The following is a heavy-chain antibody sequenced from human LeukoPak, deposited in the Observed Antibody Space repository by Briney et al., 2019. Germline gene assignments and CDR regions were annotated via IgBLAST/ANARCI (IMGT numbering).Heavy chain of an antibody. V-gene: IGHV3-33*01. CDR1: GFTFSSYG. CDR2: IWYDGSNK. D-gene: IGHD4-17*01. Sequence: PGRSLRLSCAASGFTFSSYGMHWVRQAPGKGLEWVAVIWYDGSNKYYADSVKGRFTISRDNSKNTLYLQMNSLRDEDTAVYYCARAHYGYFYLDYWGQGTLVTVSS. J-gene: IGHJ4*02. CDR3: ARAHYGYFYLDY.